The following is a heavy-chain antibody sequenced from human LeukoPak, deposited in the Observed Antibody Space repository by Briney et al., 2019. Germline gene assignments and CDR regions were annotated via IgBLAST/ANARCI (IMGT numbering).Heavy chain of an antibody. CDR2: VTSSGAYT. CDR3: VRDEDLYSPTWYVFDF. J-gene: IGHJ4*02. Sequence: GGSLRLSCSASGFTFSTYAMSWVRQAPEKGLEWVSAVTSSGAYTFYADSVKGRLTISRDNSKNTLFLQMNSLGAADTAIYYCVRDEDLYSPTWYVFDFWGQGTLVTVSS. CDR1: GFTFSTYA. D-gene: IGHD2/OR15-2a*01. V-gene: IGHV3-23*01.